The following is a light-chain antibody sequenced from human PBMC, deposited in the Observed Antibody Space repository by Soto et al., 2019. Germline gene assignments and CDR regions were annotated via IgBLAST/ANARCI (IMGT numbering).Light chain of an antibody. CDR3: QQYGSSPFT. V-gene: IGKV3-20*01. J-gene: IGKJ3*01. Sequence: EIVLTHSPGTLSLSPGERATLYCRASQSVSSSYLAWYQQKPGQAPRLLIYGASSRATGIPDRFSGSGSGTDFTLTISRLEPEDFAVYYCQQYGSSPFTFGPGTKVDFK. CDR1: QSVSSSY. CDR2: GAS.